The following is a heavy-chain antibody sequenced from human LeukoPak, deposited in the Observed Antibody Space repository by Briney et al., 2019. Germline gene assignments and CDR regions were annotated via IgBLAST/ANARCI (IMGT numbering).Heavy chain of an antibody. Sequence: GGSLRLSCAASGFTFSSYAMHWVRQAPGKGLEWVAVISYDGSNKKYADSVKGRFTISRDNSKNTLYLQMNSLRTEDTAVYYCARVHYYYYYMDVWGKGTTVTISS. CDR2: ISYDGSNK. CDR1: GFTFSSYA. J-gene: IGHJ6*03. CDR3: ARVHYYYYYMDV. V-gene: IGHV3-30*04.